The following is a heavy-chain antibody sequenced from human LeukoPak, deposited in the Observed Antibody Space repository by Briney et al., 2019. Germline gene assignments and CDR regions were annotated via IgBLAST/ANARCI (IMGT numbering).Heavy chain of an antibody. CDR2: IYSGGDT. J-gene: IGHJ4*02. D-gene: IGHD5-12*01. V-gene: IGHV3-53*01. CDR1: GFTVSSNY. CDR3: ARASGYSGYDPFDY. Sequence: GGSLRLSCAASGFTVSSNYMSWVRQAPGKGLEWVSVIYSGGDTYYADSVKGRFTISRDNSKNTLYLQMNTLRAEDTAVYYCARASGYSGYDPFDYWGQGALVTVSS.